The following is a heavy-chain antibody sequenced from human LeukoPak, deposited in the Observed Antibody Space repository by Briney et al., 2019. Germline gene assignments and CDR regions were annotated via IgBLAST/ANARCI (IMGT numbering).Heavy chain of an antibody. CDR3: ARDGPYYYDSSGYYYGMDV. CDR2: IWYDGSNK. CDR1: GFTFSSYG. D-gene: IGHD3-22*01. Sequence: GRSLRLSCAASGFTFSSYGMHWVRQAPGKGLEWVAVIWYDGSNKYYADSVKGRFTISRDNSKNTLYLQMNSLRAEDTAVYYCARDGPYYYDSSGYYYGMDVWGQGTTVTVSS. J-gene: IGHJ6*02. V-gene: IGHV3-33*01.